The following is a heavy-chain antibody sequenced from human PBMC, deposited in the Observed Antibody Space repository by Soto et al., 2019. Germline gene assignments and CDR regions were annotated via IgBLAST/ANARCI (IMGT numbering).Heavy chain of an antibody. D-gene: IGHD2-2*01. CDR2: IDPSDSYT. Sequence: GESLKISCKGSGYSFTSYWISWVRQMPGKGLEWMGRIDPSDSYTNYSPSFQGHVTISADKSISTAYLQWGSLKASDTAMYYCAAPNCSSTSCYHLGYYYYGMDVWGQGTTVTVSS. CDR3: AAPNCSSTSCYHLGYYYYGMDV. J-gene: IGHJ6*02. V-gene: IGHV5-10-1*01. CDR1: GYSFTSYW.